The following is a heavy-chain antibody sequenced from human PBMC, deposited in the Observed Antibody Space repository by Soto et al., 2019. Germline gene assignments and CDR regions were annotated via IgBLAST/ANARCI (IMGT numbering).Heavy chain of an antibody. CDR2: MNPNSGHT. D-gene: IGHD2-15*01. CDR1: GYSFTSYD. Sequence: QVQMVQSGAAVKKPGASVKVSCRASGYSFTSYDVNWVRQATGQGLEWMGWMNPNSGHTAFAQKFQGRVTMTRDTPISTAYMERSGLRSEDTAVYYCARYPYTSYCSDGSCSYDAFDIWGQGTVVTVSS. J-gene: IGHJ3*02. CDR3: ARYPYTSYCSDGSCSYDAFDI. V-gene: IGHV1-8*01.